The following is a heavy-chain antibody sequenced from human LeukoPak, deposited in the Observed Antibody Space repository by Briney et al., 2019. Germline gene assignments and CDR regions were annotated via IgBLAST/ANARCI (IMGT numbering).Heavy chain of an antibody. D-gene: IGHD2-21*01. CDR2: IGSSSSTI. Sequence: GGSLRLSCAASGFTFSSYTMNWVRQAPGKGLEWVSYIGSSSSTIYYADSVKGRFTISRDNAKNSLYLQMNSLRAEDTAVYYCAKDVVPFDYWGQGTLVTVSS. CDR3: AKDVVPFDY. J-gene: IGHJ4*02. V-gene: IGHV3-48*01. CDR1: GFTFSSYT.